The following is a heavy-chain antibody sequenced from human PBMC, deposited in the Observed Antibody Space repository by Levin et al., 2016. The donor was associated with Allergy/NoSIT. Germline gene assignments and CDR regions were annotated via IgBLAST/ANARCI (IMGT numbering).Heavy chain of an antibody. D-gene: IGHD6-19*01. V-gene: IGHV4-4*08. CDR3: AREVAGPGWSDP. J-gene: IGHJ5*02. Sequence: SETLSLTCTVSGGSISNHYWSWIRQPPGKGLEWIGHVYHSGNTNYNPSLKSRVTISADTSKNQFSLNLSSVTAADTAVYYCAREVAGPGWSDPWGQGTLVTVSS. CDR1: GGSISNHY. CDR2: VYHSGNT.